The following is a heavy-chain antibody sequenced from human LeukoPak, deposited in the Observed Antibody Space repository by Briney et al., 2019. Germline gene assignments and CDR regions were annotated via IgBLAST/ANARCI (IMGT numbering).Heavy chain of an antibody. J-gene: IGHJ4*02. V-gene: IGHV3-23*01. CDR3: AKVDFDWLNYADYFDY. CDR2: ISGSGGST. D-gene: IGHD3-9*01. CDR1: GFTFSSYA. Sequence: PGGSLRLSCAASGFTFSSYAMSWVRQAPGKGLGWVSAISGSGGSTYYADSVKGRFTISRDNSKNTLYLQMNSLRAEDAAVYYCAKVDFDWLNYADYFDYWGQGTLVTVSS.